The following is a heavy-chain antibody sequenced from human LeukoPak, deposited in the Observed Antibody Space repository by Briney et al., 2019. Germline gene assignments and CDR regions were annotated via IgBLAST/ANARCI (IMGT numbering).Heavy chain of an antibody. J-gene: IGHJ4*02. CDR1: GFTFSIYS. V-gene: IGHV3-23*01. CDR3: AKLQTAVVPAATLGFDS. D-gene: IGHD2-2*01. CDR2: FSGSGGST. Sequence: PGGSLRLSCAASGFTFSIYSMNWVRQAPGKGLEWVSTFSGSGGSTYYADSVKGRFSISRDNSKNTLYLQMNSLRAEDTAIYYCAKLQTAVVPAATLGFDSWGQGTLVTVSS.